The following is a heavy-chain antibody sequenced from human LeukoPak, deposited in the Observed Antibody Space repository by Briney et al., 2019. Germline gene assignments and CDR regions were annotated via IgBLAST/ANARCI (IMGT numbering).Heavy chain of an antibody. D-gene: IGHD1-1*01. CDR2: ISGSGRTI. CDR1: GFTFSSYW. Sequence: GGSLRLSCAASGFTFSSYWMSWVRQAPGKGLEWVSYISGSGRTIYYADSVKGRFTISRDNAKKSLYLQMNSLRAEDTAVYFCARVLGSGTTNDYWGQGTLVTVSS. V-gene: IGHV3-48*04. CDR3: ARVLGSGTTNDY. J-gene: IGHJ4*02.